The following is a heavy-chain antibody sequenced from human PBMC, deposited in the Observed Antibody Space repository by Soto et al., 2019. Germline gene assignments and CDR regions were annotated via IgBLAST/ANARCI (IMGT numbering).Heavy chain of an antibody. CDR1: GNSINTYY. V-gene: IGHV4-59*12. D-gene: IGHD1-26*01. CDR3: ARVGPTWTFDY. CDR2: FFDTGST. J-gene: IGHJ4*02. Sequence: SETLSLTCTVSGNSINTYYWSWIRQPPGKGLEWIGFFFDTGSTNYNPSLKSRVTISGDTSKNQFSLKLSSVTAADAAVYFCARVGPTWTFDYWGQGTLVTVSS.